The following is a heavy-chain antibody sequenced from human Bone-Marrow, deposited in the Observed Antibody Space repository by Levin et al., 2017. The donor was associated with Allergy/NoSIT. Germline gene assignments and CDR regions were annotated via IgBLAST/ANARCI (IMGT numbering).Heavy chain of an antibody. CDR2: TSYDGGNE. CDR1: GFTFRHYG. CDR3: AKDSALAARLHYYYMDV. Sequence: GGSLRLSCAASGFTFRHYGMHWVRQAPGKGLEWVAVTSYDGGNEFYADSVRGRFTISRDNSNSTLYLQMNSLTIEDTAVYYCAKDSALAARLHYYYMDVWGKGTTVAVSS. J-gene: IGHJ6*03. V-gene: IGHV3-30*18. D-gene: IGHD6-13*01.